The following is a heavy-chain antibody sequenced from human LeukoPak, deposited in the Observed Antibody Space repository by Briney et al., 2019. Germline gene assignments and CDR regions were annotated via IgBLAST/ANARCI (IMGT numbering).Heavy chain of an antibody. Sequence: GGSLTLSCAASGFTFSDYYMSWLRQAPGKGLEGVSYISSSGSTIFYAHSVKGRFTISRDNPKNSVYVQMKRLRAEDTAVYYCARRGVGTIDYWGQGTLVTVSS. CDR2: ISSSGSTI. CDR1: GFTFSDYY. D-gene: IGHD2-15*01. V-gene: IGHV3-11*01. CDR3: ARRGVGTIDY. J-gene: IGHJ4*02.